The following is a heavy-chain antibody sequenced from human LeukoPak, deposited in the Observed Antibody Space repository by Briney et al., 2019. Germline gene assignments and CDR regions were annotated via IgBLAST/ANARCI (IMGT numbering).Heavy chain of an antibody. CDR2: LYSGGNR. Sequence: GSLRLSCAASGFTVSSNHMSWVRQAPGKGLEWVSILYSGGNRYYADSVKGRFTISRDNAKNSLYLQMNSLRAEDTAVYYCARTYYYGSGSYYVWGQGTLVTVSS. D-gene: IGHD3-10*01. CDR3: ARTYYYGSGSYYV. J-gene: IGHJ4*02. CDR1: GFTVSSNH. V-gene: IGHV3-66*01.